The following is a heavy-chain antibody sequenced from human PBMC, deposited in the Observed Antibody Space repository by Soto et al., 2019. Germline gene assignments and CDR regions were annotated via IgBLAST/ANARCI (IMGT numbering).Heavy chain of an antibody. D-gene: IGHD3-22*01. CDR1: GFTFSSYA. CDR3: ARDLESYYEYAFDI. V-gene: IGHV3-30-3*01. Sequence: GGSLRLSCAASGFTFSSYAMHWVRQAPGKGLEWVAVISYDGSNKYYADSVKGRFTISRDNSKNTLYLQMNSLRAEDTAVYYCARDLESYYEYAFDIWGQGTMVTVSS. CDR2: ISYDGSNK. J-gene: IGHJ3*02.